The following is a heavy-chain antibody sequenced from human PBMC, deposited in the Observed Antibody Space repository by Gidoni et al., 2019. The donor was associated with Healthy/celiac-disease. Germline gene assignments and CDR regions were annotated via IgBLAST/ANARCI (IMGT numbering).Heavy chain of an antibody. CDR3: ARGILTGYYIPRPDDALDI. Sequence: QVQLVQSGAEVKTPGSSVKVSCKASGGTFSSYAISWVRQAPGQGLEWMGGIIPIFGTANYAQKFQGRVTITADESTSTAYMELSSLRSEDTAVYYCARGILTGYYIPRPDDALDIWGQGTMVTVSS. V-gene: IGHV1-69*01. D-gene: IGHD3-9*01. CDR2: IIPIFGTA. CDR1: GGTFSSYA. J-gene: IGHJ3*02.